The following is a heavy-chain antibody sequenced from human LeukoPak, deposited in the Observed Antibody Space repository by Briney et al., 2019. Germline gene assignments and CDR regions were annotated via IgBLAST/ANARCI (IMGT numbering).Heavy chain of an antibody. J-gene: IGHJ4*02. CDR1: GFTFSSYA. V-gene: IGHV3-30-3*01. D-gene: IGHD4-11*01. CDR3: ARCGYSNEYYFDY. Sequence: GRSLRLSCAASGFTFSSYAMHWVRQAPGKGLVWVAVISYDGSNKYYADSVKGRFTISRDNSKNTLYLQMNSLRAEDTAVYYCARCGYSNEYYFDYWGQGTLVTVSS. CDR2: ISYDGSNK.